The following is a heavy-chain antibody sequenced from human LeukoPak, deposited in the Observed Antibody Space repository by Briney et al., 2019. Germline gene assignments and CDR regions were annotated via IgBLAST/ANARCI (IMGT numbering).Heavy chain of an antibody. CDR1: GGSISSGGYS. V-gene: IGHV4-30-2*01. Sequence: SETLSLTCAVSGGSISSGGYSWSWIRQPPRKGLEWIGYIYHSGSTNYNPSLKSRVTISVDTSKNQFSLKLSSVTAADTAVYYCARGAGVGIAVAGSFDYWGQGTLVTVSS. D-gene: IGHD6-19*01. J-gene: IGHJ4*02. CDR3: ARGAGVGIAVAGSFDY. CDR2: IYHSGST.